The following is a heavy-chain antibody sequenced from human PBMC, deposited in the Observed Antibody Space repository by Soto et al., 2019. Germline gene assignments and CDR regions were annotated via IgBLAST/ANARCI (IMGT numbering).Heavy chain of an antibody. CDR2: LYAEGST. J-gene: IGHJ6*02. Sequence: VQLVESGGGLIQPGGSLRLSCVASGLTVSQNYMAWVRQAPEMGPQWVSVLYAEGSTYYTESVKGRFTISRDPSKNTLFLQMDGLRAADTAVYYCVRPRPSGENYGMDVWGQGPTVTVSS. D-gene: IGHD1-26*01. CDR3: VRPRPSGENYGMDV. V-gene: IGHV3-53*01. CDR1: GLTVSQNY.